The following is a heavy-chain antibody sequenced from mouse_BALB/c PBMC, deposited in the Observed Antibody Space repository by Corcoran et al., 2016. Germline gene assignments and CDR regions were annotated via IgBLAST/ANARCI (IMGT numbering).Heavy chain of an antibody. CDR3: TDCSYYYIMDF. Sequence: QIQLVQSGPELKKPGETVKISCKASGYTFTNYGMNWVKQAPGKDLKWMGWMNTNTGEPTYADDFKGRFAFSLETSASTAYLQINHLKNEDTATYFCTDCSYYYIMDFWGQGTSVTVSS. CDR1: GYTFTNYG. V-gene: IGHV9-3-1*01. D-gene: IGHD1-2*01. J-gene: IGHJ4*01. CDR2: MNTNTGEP.